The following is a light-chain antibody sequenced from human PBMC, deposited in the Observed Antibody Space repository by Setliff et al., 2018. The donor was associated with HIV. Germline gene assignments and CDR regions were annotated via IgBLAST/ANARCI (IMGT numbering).Light chain of an antibody. J-gene: IGLJ1*01. V-gene: IGLV2-14*03. CDR2: DVS. CDR1: SSDVGTYNH. Sequence: QSALTQPASVSGSPGQSTTISCTGTSSDVGTYNHVSWYQQHPGKAPKLIIYDVSKRPSGVSNRFSGSKSGNTASLTISGLQAEDEADYYCSSYTSSSTYVFGTGTKVTVL. CDR3: SSYTSSSTYV.